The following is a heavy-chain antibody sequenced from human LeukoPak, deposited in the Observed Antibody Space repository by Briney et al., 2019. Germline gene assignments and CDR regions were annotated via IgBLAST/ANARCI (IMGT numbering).Heavy chain of an antibody. CDR3: AKRGYCSSTSCTPPNDY. Sequence: GASVKVSCKASGYTFTGYYMHWVRQAPGQGLEWMGWINPNSGGTNYAQKFQGRVTMTRDTSISTAYMELSRLRSDDTAVYYCAKRGYCSSTSCTPPNDYWGQGTLVTVSS. V-gene: IGHV1-2*02. CDR2: INPNSGGT. J-gene: IGHJ4*02. CDR1: GYTFTGYY. D-gene: IGHD2-2*03.